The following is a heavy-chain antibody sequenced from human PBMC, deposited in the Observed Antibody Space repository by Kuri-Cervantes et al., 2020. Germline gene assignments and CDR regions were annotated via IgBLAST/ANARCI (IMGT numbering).Heavy chain of an antibody. CDR1: GFTFSSYA. CDR2: IRYDGSDK. J-gene: IGHJ4*02. V-gene: IGHV3-30*02. CDR3: ARDRASNTWYFNF. D-gene: IGHD2-21*01. Sequence: GESLKISCAASGFTFSSYAMSWVRQAPGKGLEWVTFIRYDGSDKYYADSVKGRFTISRDNSKNTLYLQMNSLRPEDTAVYYCARDRASNTWYFNFWGQGTLVTVSS.